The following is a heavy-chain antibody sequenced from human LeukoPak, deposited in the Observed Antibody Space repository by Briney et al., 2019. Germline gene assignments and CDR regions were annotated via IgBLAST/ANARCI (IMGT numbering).Heavy chain of an antibody. Sequence: PSETLSLTCAVYGGSFSGYYWGWIRQPPGKGLEWIGEINHSGSTNYNPSLKSRVTISVDTSKNQFSLKLSSVTAADTAVYYCARRRPRYFDWLLPTPGFDYWGQGTLVTVSS. V-gene: IGHV4-34*01. J-gene: IGHJ4*02. D-gene: IGHD3-9*01. CDR2: INHSGST. CDR1: GGSFSGYY. CDR3: ARRRPRYFDWLLPTPGFDY.